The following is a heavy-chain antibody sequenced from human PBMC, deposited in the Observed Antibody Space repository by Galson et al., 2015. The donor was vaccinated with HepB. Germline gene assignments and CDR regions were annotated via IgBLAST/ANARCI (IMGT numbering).Heavy chain of an antibody. CDR1: GFTFSSYA. CDR2: ISYDGSNK. V-gene: IGHV3-30-3*01. Sequence: SLRLSCAASGFTFSSYAMHWVRQAPGKGLEWVAVISYDGSNKYYADSVKGRFTISRDNSKNTLYLQMNSLRAEDTAVYYCARDYYSSGWYSNYYYYYGMDVWGQGTTVTVSS. CDR3: ARDYYSSGWYSNYYYYYGMDV. D-gene: IGHD6-19*01. J-gene: IGHJ6*02.